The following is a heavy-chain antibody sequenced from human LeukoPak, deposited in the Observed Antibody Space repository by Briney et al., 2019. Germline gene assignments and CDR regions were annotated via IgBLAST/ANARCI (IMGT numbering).Heavy chain of an antibody. D-gene: IGHD2-2*01. V-gene: IGHV4-59*01. CDR2: THHSGST. J-gene: IGHJ4*02. CDR3: TRGPTSDRYVSPLDY. CDR1: GGSITNYY. Sequence: SETLSLTCTVSGGSITNYYWSWIRQPPGKSLEWIGYTHHSGSTNYNPSLESRVTISVDASKNQFSLKLNSLTAADTAVYYCTRGPTSDRYVSPLDYWGQGTLVTVSS.